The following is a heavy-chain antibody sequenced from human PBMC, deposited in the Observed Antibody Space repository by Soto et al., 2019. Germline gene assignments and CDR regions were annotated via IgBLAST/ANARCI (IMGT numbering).Heavy chain of an antibody. CDR2: IYYSGST. Sequence: PSETLSLTCAVSGGSISSGGYSWSWIRQPPGKGLEWIGNIYYSGSTYYTPALKSRVTLSVDTSKNQFSLNLNSVTAADTAVYYCARGGIPPSGYGIAYAMDVWGQGTTVTVSS. J-gene: IGHJ6*02. D-gene: IGHD1-26*01. CDR1: GGSISSGGYS. V-gene: IGHV4-30-2*03. CDR3: ARGGIPPSGYGIAYAMDV.